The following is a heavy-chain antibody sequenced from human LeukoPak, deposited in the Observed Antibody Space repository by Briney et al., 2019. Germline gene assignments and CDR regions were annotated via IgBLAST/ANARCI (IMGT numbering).Heavy chain of an antibody. J-gene: IGHJ4*02. D-gene: IGHD6-13*01. V-gene: IGHV4-59*08. CDR3: ARHGGSSSWYYFDY. Sequence: SETLSLTCTVSGGSISSYYWSWIRQPPGKGLEWIGYIYYSGSTNYNPSLKSRVTISVDTSKNQFSLKLSSVTAADTAVYYCARHGGSSSWYYFDYWGQGTLVTVSS. CDR2: IYYSGST. CDR1: GGSISSYY.